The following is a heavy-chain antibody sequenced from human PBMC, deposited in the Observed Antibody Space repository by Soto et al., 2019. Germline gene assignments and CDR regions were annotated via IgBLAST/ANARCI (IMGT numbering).Heavy chain of an antibody. CDR1: GGSISSSSYY. V-gene: IGHV4-39*01. J-gene: IGHJ4*02. Sequence: PSDTLSLTCTVSGGSISSSSYYWGWIRQPPGKGLEWIGSIYYSGSTYYNPSLKSRVTISVDTSKNQFSLKLSSVTAADTAVYYCASQPPGIAGRFYYFDYWGQGTLVTVSS. CDR2: IYYSGST. CDR3: ASQPPGIAGRFYYFDY. D-gene: IGHD6-13*01.